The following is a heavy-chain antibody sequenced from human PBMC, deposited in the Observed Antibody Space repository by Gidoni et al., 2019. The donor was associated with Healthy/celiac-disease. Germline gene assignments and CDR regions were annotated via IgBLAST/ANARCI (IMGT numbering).Heavy chain of an antibody. Sequence: QVQLVESGGGVVQPGRSLRLSCAASGFTFSSYGMHWVRQAPGKGLEWVAVISYDGSNKYYADSVKGRFTISRDNSKNTLYLQMNSLRAEDTAVYYCAKDHPRYCTNGVCYGYYGMDVWGQGTTVTVSS. CDR1: GFTFSSYG. V-gene: IGHV3-30*18. D-gene: IGHD2-8*01. CDR3: AKDHPRYCTNGVCYGYYGMDV. J-gene: IGHJ6*02. CDR2: ISYDGSNK.